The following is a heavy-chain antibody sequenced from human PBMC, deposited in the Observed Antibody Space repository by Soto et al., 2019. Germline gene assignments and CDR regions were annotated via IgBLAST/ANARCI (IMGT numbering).Heavy chain of an antibody. CDR1: GFTFTSSA. CDR3: AADLENYYYYGMDV. J-gene: IGHJ6*02. CDR2: IVVGSGNT. Sequence: GASVKVSCKASGFTFTSSAVQWVRQARGQRLEWIGWIVVGSGNTNYAQKFQERVTITRGMSTSTAYMELSSLRSEDTAVYYCAADLENYYYYGMDVWGQGTTVTVSS. V-gene: IGHV1-58*01.